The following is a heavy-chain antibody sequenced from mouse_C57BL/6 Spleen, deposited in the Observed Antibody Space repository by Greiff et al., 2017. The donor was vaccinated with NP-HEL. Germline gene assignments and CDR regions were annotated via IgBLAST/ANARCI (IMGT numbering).Heavy chain of an antibody. CDR2: IYPGSGST. D-gene: IGHD1-1*01. CDR3: ASAVFYGSGFAY. J-gene: IGHJ3*01. V-gene: IGHV1-55*01. CDR1: GYTFTSYW. Sequence: VQLQQPGAELVKPGASVKMSCKASGYTFTSYWITWVKQRPGQGLEWIGAIYPGSGSTTYNEKFKSKATLTVDTSSSTAYMQLSSLTSEDSAVYYCASAVFYGSGFAYRGQGTLVTVSA.